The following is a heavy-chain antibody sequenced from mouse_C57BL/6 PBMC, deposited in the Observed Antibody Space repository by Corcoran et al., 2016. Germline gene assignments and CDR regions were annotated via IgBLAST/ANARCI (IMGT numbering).Heavy chain of an antibody. V-gene: IGHV1-55*01. CDR2: IYPGSGST. D-gene: IGHD2-4*01. CDR3: ARRGIYYDYDGYAMDY. Sequence: QVQLQQPGAELVKPGASVKMSCKASGYTFTSYWITWVKQRPGQGLEWIGDIYPGSGSTNYNEKFKSKATLTVDTSSSTAYMQLSSLTSEDSAVYYCARRGIYYDYDGYAMDYWGQGTSVTVSS. J-gene: IGHJ4*01. CDR1: GYTFTSYW.